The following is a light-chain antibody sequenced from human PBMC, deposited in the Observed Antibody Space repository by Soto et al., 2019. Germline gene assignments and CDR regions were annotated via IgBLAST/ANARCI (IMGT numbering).Light chain of an antibody. CDR1: QSISTW. CDR2: DAS. CDR3: QHYYTYRT. V-gene: IGKV1-5*01. J-gene: IGKJ1*01. Sequence: DILLTMSPFTLSASVRHRVTITCRASQSISTWLAWYQQKPGKAPKLLIYDASSLESGVPSRFSGSGSGTEFTLTISSLQPDDFATYYCQHYYTYRTFGHGTKV.